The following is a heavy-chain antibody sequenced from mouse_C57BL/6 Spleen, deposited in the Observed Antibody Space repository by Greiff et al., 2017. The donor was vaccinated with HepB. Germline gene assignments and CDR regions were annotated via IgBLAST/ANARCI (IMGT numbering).Heavy chain of an antibody. CDR1: GFSLTSYG. CDR3: AKSGSSWDYAMDY. V-gene: IGHV2-5*01. Sequence: VQLQQSGPGLVQPSQSLSITCTVSGFSLTSYGVHWVRQSPGKGLEWLGVIWRGGSTDYNAAFMSRLSITKDNSKSQVFFKMNSLQADDTAIYYCAKSGSSWDYAMDYWGQGTSVTVSS. CDR2: IWRGGST. J-gene: IGHJ4*01. D-gene: IGHD1-1*01.